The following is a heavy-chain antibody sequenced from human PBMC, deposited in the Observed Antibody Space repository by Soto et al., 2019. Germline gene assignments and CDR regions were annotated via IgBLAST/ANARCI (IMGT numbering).Heavy chain of an antibody. D-gene: IGHD3-10*01. CDR2: INPNSGGT. V-gene: IGHV1-2*04. CDR1: GYTFTGYY. CDR3: AREGAAGHYGSGSYFFDFDY. Sequence: ASVKVSCKASGYTFTGYYMHWVRQAPGQGLEWMGWINPNSGGTDFAQKFQGWVTMTRDTSISTAYMELSSLTSDDTAVYYCAREGAAGHYGSGSYFFDFDYWGQGTLVTVSS. J-gene: IGHJ4*02.